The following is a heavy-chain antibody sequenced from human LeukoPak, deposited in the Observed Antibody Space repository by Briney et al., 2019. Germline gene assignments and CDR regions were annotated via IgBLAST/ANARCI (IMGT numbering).Heavy chain of an antibody. Sequence: SQTLSLTCTVSGGSISSGSYYWSWIRQPPGKGLEWIGSVYHSGRTYYNPSLKSRVAISVDTSKNQVSLKLSSVTAADTAIYYCATYHPSYQLSIGYFPTRVEYWGQGTLVTVSS. V-gene: IGHV4-39*07. CDR3: ATYHPSYQLSIGYFPTRVEY. CDR1: GGSISSGSYY. CDR2: VYHSGRT. J-gene: IGHJ4*02. D-gene: IGHD3-22*01.